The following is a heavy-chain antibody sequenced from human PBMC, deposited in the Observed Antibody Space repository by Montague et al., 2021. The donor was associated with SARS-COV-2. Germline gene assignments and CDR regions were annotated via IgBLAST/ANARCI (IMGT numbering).Heavy chain of an antibody. Sequence: SETLSLTCGVYGGSFGDDHWSWIRQPPGKGLEWIGDIKQSGSTNYNPSLKSRVTISVDTSKNQFSLKLTSVTAADTAVYFCARGHLSVSMIVVVFTSASYYFDYWSQGAQVTVSS. D-gene: IGHD3-22*01. CDR2: IKQSGST. J-gene: IGHJ4*02. CDR3: ARGHLSVSMIVVVFTSASYYFDY. CDR1: GGSFGDDH. V-gene: IGHV4-34*01.